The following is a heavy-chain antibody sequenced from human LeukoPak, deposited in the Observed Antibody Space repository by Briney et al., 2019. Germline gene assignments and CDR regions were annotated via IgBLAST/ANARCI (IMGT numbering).Heavy chain of an antibody. Sequence: ASVKVSCKASGGTFSSYAISWVRQAPGQGLEWMGWISGHNGKTDYGQKLQDRFTMTTDTSTSTVYMELRSLGSDDTAVYFCARSAFNKYYSDYWGQGTLVTVSA. CDR1: GGTFSSYA. J-gene: IGHJ4*02. V-gene: IGHV1-18*01. CDR2: ISGHNGKT. CDR3: ARSAFNKYYSDY.